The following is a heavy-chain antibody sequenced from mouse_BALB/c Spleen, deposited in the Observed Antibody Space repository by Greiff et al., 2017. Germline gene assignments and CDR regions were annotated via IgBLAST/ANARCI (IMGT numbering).Heavy chain of an antibody. D-gene: IGHD3-2*02. CDR1: GYTFTSYT. CDR2: INPSSGYT. V-gene: IGHV1-4*02. CDR3: ARSGYTWYFDY. J-gene: IGHJ2*01. Sequence: QVQLQQSAAELARPGASVKMSCKASGYTFTSYTMHWVKQRPGQGLEWIGYINPSSGYTEYNQKFKDKTTLTADKSSSTAYMQLSSLTSEDSAVYYCARSGYTWYFDYWGQGTTLTVSS.